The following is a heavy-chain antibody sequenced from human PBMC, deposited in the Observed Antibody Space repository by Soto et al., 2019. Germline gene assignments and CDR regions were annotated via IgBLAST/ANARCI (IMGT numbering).Heavy chain of an antibody. CDR2: ISYDGSNK. D-gene: IGHD3-9*01. CDR3: ARDRGSVRYLTYYFDY. Sequence: GGSLRLSCAASGFTFSSYAMHWVRQAPGKGLEWVAVISYDGSNKYYADSVKGRFTISRDNAKNSLYLQMNSLRDEDTAVYYCARDRGSVRYLTYYFDYWGQGTLVTLSS. CDR1: GFTFSSYA. J-gene: IGHJ4*02. V-gene: IGHV3-30-3*01.